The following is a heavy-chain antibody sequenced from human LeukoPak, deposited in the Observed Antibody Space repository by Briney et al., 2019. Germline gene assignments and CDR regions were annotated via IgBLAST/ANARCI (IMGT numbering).Heavy chain of an antibody. Sequence: SETLSLTCAVYGGSFSGYYWSWIRQPPGKGPEWIGEINHSGSTNYNPSLKSRVTISVDTSKNQFSLKLSSVTAADTAVYYCARGRRGIAVAGPYSPYWYFDLWGRGTLVTVSS. CDR1: GGSFSGYY. J-gene: IGHJ2*01. D-gene: IGHD6-19*01. V-gene: IGHV4-34*01. CDR3: ARGRRGIAVAGPYSPYWYFDL. CDR2: INHSGST.